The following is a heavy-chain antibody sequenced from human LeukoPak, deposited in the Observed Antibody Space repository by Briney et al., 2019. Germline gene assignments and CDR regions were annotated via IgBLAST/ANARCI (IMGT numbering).Heavy chain of an antibody. Sequence: GSLRLSCAASGFTFSNAWMSWVRQAPGKGLEWVGRIKSKTDGGTTDYAAPVKGRFTISRDDSKNTLYLQVNSLKTEDTAVYYCTTDTDFGVVRKIHYYFDYWGQGTLVTVSS. V-gene: IGHV3-15*01. CDR1: GFTFSNAW. D-gene: IGHD3-3*01. CDR2: IKSKTDGGTT. J-gene: IGHJ4*02. CDR3: TTDTDFGVVRKIHYYFDY.